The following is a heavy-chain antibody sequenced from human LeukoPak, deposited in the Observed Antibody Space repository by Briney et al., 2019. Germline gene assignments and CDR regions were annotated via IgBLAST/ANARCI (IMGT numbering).Heavy chain of an antibody. D-gene: IGHD3-10*01. J-gene: IGHJ5*02. V-gene: IGHV3-11*06. CDR3: ARVQGFFGEPGWFDP. CDR1: GFTFSDYY. Sequence: RGSLRLSCAASGFTFSDYYMSWIRQAPGKGLEWVSYISSSSSYTNYADSVKGRFTISRDNAKNSLYLQMNSLRAEDTAVYYCARVQGFFGEPGWFDPWGQGTLVTVSS. CDR2: ISSSSSYT.